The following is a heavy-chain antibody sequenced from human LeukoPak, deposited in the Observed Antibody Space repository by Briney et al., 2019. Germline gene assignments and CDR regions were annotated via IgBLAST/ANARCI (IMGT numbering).Heavy chain of an antibody. CDR1: GGPISSYY. V-gene: IGHV4-59*01. CDR2: IYYSGST. Sequence: SETLSLTCTVSGGPISSYYWSWIRQPPGKGLEWIGYIYYSGSTNYNPSLKSRVTISVDTSKNQFSLKLSSVTAADTAVYYCARTPLDSSGYYYGYYYYYYMDVWGKGTTVTVSS. CDR3: ARTPLDSSGYYYGYYYYYYMDV. D-gene: IGHD3-22*01. J-gene: IGHJ6*03.